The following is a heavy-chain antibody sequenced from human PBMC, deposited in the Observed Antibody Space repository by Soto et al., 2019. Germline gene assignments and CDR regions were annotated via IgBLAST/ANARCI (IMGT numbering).Heavy chain of an antibody. D-gene: IGHD2-21*01. CDR3: VRRHVVVVSATRGDAFDI. Sequence: LSLTCAVSGGSISNSYWTWIRQSPGKGLEWIGFVYSSGNTKYNPSLTSRVTISLDTSKSHFSLRLTSVTAADTAVYYCVRRHVVVVSATRGDAFDIWGQGTMVTVSS. V-gene: IGHV4-59*08. CDR1: GGSISNSY. CDR2: VYSSGNT. J-gene: IGHJ3*02.